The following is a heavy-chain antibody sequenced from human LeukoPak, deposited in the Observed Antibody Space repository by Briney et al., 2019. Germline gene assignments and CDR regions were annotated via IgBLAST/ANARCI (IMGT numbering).Heavy chain of an antibody. V-gene: IGHV3-74*01. D-gene: IGHD5-12*01. CDR3: ARHFSVATTSPLQH. CDR2: TNSDGSIT. J-gene: IGHJ1*01. CDR1: GFNFENFW. Sequence: PGGSLRLSCAASGFNFENFWLHWVRQVPGKGIVWVSRTNSDGSITTYADSVKGRFTISRDNAKNTLYLQMNSLRVEDTALYYCARHFSVATTSPLQHWGQGTLVTVSS.